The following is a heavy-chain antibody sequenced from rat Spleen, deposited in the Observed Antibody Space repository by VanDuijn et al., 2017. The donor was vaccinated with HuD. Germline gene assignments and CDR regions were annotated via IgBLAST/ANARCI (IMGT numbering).Heavy chain of an antibody. CDR1: GFSLSNYG. CDR3: ARDPYSSYIYGYFDY. CDR2: IWGDGST. D-gene: IGHD1-2*01. Sequence: QVQLKESGPGLVKPSLTLSLTCTVSGFSLSNYGVIWVRQPPGKGLEWMGVIWGDGSTNYNSALKSRLSISKDTSKSQVFLKRNSLQTEDTATYYCARDPYSSYIYGYFDYWGQGVMVTVSS. J-gene: IGHJ2*01. V-gene: IGHV2-13*01.